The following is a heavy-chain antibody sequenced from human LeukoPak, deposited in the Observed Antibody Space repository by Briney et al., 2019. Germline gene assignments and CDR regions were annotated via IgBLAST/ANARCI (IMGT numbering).Heavy chain of an antibody. V-gene: IGHV3-23*01. CDR1: GFTFSSYA. J-gene: IGHJ3*02. CDR2: ISGSGGST. Sequence: GGSLRLSCAASGFTFSSYAMSWVRQAPGKGLEWVSAISGSGGSTYYADSVKGRFTISRDNSKNTLYLQMNSLRAEDTAVYYCAKIGLWFGELLRAIDAFDIWGQGTMVTVSS. D-gene: IGHD3-10*01. CDR3: AKIGLWFGELLRAIDAFDI.